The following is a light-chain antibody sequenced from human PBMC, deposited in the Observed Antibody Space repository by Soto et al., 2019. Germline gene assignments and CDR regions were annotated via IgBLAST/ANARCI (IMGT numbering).Light chain of an antibody. V-gene: IGKV1-8*01. Sequence: AIRMTQSPSSFSASTGDRVTITCRASQCISSYLAWYQQKPGKAPKLLIYAASTLQSGVPSRFSGSGSGTDFTLTISCLQSEDFATYYCQQYYSYPFLTFGGGTKVDIK. CDR3: QQYYSYPFLT. CDR2: AAS. J-gene: IGKJ4*01. CDR1: QCISSY.